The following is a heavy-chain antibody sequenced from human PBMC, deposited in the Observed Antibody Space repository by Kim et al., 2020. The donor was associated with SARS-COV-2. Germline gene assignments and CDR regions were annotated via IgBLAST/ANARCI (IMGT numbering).Heavy chain of an antibody. CDR3: ARGLRGNTYGVFKL. J-gene: IGHJ1*01. Sequence: SETLSLTCGVSGGSFSEYFWNWIRQSPNKGLEWIAQINDRGSTHYSPPLESRVTFSLDKSKNQFSLNLTSVTAADTGVYYCARGLRGNTYGVFKLWGQGT. V-gene: IGHV4-34*01. D-gene: IGHD5-18*01. CDR1: GGSFSEYF. CDR2: INDRGST.